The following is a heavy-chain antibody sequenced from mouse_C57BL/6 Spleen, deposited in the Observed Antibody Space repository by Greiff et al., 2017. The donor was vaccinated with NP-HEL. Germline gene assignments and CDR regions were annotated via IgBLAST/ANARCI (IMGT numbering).Heavy chain of an antibody. CDR1: GYSFTGYY. Sequence: VQLKESGPELVKPGASVKISCKASGYSFTGYYMNWVKQSPEKSLEWIGEINPSTGGTTYNQKFKAKATLTVDKSSSTAYMQLKSLTSEDSAVYYCARQGLLDYWGQGTTLTVSS. V-gene: IGHV1-42*01. J-gene: IGHJ2*01. CDR2: INPSTGGT. D-gene: IGHD2-1*01. CDR3: ARQGLLDY.